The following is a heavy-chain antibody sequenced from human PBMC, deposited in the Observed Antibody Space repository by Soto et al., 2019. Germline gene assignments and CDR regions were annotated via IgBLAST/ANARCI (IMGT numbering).Heavy chain of an antibody. CDR2: IYWNDDK. CDR1: GFSLTTDGVG. D-gene: IGHD4-17*01. CDR3: ARRTDGDEDY. J-gene: IGHJ4*02. Sequence: QITLKESGPTLVNPTETLTLTFTLSGFSLTTDGVGVGWVRQAPGKALEWLATIYWNDDKRYSTSLESRLTITDDTTRNQVVLTVTNMDPMDTATYYCARRTDGDEDYWGQGTLVTVTS. V-gene: IGHV2-5*01.